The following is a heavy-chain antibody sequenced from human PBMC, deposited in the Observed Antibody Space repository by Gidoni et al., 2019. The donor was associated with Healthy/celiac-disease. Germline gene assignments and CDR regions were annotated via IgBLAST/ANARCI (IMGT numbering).Heavy chain of an antibody. D-gene: IGHD3-3*01. Sequence: EVQLVQSGAEVKKPGESLKISCKGSGYSFTSYWIGWVRQMPGKGLEWMGIIYPGDSDTRYSPSFQGQVTISADKSISTAYLQWSSLKASDTAMYYCARLQNYDFWSGYYVRRDAFDIWGQGTMVTVSS. CDR1: GYSFTSYW. J-gene: IGHJ3*02. CDR2: IYPGDSDT. CDR3: ARLQNYDFWSGYYVRRDAFDI. V-gene: IGHV5-51*01.